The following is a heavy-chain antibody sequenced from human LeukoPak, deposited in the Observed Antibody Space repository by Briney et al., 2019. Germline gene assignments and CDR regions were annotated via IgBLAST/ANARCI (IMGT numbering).Heavy chain of an antibody. V-gene: IGHV1-24*01. CDR1: GYTLTELS. CDR2: FDPEDGET. CDR3: ATAPIVGATFFDY. J-gene: IGHJ4*02. D-gene: IGHD1-26*01. Sequence: GASVKVSCKVSGYTLTELSMHWVRQAPGKGLEWMGGFDPEDGETIYAQKFQGRVTMTEDTSTNTAYMELSSLRSEDTAVYYCATAPIVGATFFDYWGQGTLVTVSS.